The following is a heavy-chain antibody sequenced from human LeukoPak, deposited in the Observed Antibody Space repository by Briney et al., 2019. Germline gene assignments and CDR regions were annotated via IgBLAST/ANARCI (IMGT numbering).Heavy chain of an antibody. Sequence: GGSLRLSCAASGFTFSKFAMSWVRQAPGKGLEWVSSVSGGGATFYADSVRGRFTISRDNSKNTLYLQMNDLRAEDTAFYYCAKDRDHYYNTPRFDPWGQGTLVTVSS. CDR3: AKDRDHYYNTPRFDP. CDR2: VSGGGAT. D-gene: IGHD3-22*01. J-gene: IGHJ5*02. CDR1: GFTFSKFA. V-gene: IGHV3-23*01.